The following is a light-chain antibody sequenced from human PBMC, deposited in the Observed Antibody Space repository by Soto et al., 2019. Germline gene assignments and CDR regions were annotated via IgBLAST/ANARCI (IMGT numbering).Light chain of an antibody. J-gene: IGLJ3*02. CDR3: AAWDGSLNGWV. V-gene: IGLV1-44*01. CDR1: LSNIGGNT. Sequence: QSVLTQPPSASGTPGQRVTISCSGSLSNIGGNTVHWYQQLPGTAPKILIYSNNQRPSGVPDRFSGSKSGTSASLAISGLQSEDEADYYCAAWDGSLNGWVFGGGTKLTVL. CDR2: SNN.